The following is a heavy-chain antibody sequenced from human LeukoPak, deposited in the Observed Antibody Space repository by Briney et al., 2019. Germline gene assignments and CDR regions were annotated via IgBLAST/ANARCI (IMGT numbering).Heavy chain of an antibody. CDR3: ATSIRTGTTISVYFDS. CDR2: ISAYNGNT. Sequence: ASVKVSCKASGYTFTNYGISWVRQAPGQGLEWMGWISAYNGNTNYAQKLQGRVTMTTDTSTSTAYMELRSLRSDDTAIYYCATSIRTGTTISVYFDSWGQGTLVTASS. V-gene: IGHV1-18*01. D-gene: IGHD1-1*01. J-gene: IGHJ4*02. CDR1: GYTFTNYG.